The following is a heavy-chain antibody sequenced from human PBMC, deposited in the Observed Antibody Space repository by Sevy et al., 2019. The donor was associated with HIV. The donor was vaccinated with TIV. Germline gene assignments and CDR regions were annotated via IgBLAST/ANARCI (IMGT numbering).Heavy chain of an antibody. CDR1: GFTLTKNW. J-gene: IGHJ4*02. Sequence: GGSLRLSCAASGFTLTKNWIGWVRHAPGKGLEWVANIKQDGGQKYYVDSVKGRCTISIDNAKNSLYLQMNSLRAEDTAVYFCARDDGNYYFHYWGQGTLVTVSS. V-gene: IGHV3-7*01. D-gene: IGHD1-7*01. CDR2: IKQDGGQK. CDR3: ARDDGNYYFHY.